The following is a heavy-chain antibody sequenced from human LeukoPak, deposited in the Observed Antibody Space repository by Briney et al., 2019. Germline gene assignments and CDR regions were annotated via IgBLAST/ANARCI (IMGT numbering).Heavy chain of an antibody. D-gene: IGHD6-19*01. CDR3: AREAIAVAGRDY. V-gene: IGHV1-69*04. J-gene: IGHJ4*02. CDR2: IIPILGIA. CDR1: GGTFSSYA. Sequence: SVTVSFTASGGTFSSYAISWVRQAPGQGLEWMGRIIPILGIANYAQKFQGRVTITADKSTSTAYMELSSLRSEDTAVYYCAREAIAVAGRDYWGQGTLVTVSS.